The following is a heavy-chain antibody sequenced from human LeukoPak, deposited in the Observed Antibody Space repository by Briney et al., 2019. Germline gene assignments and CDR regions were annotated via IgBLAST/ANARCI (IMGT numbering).Heavy chain of an antibody. CDR1: GGSISSGGYY. Sequence: SETLSLTCTVSGGSISSGGYYWSWIRHHPGEGLECIRYIYYSGTTYYNTSLKSRVTISVDTSKNQFSLKLSSVTAADSAVYYCARGNWNSLDYWGQGTLVTVSS. J-gene: IGHJ4*02. CDR3: ARGNWNSLDY. D-gene: IGHD1-7*01. V-gene: IGHV4-31*03. CDR2: IYYSGTT.